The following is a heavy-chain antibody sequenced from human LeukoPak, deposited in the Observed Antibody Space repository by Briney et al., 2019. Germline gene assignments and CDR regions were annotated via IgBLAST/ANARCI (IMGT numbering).Heavy chain of an antibody. V-gene: IGHV3-23*01. Sequence: GGSLRLSCAASGFTFSTYAMNWVRQAPGRGLEWVSTISGSGGSTYYADSVKGRFTISRDNSKNTLYLQMNSLRAEDTAVYYCAKGGNYYYYYMDVWGKGTTVTVSS. CDR3: AKGGNYYYYYMDV. J-gene: IGHJ6*03. CDR2: ISGSGGST. CDR1: GFTFSTYA.